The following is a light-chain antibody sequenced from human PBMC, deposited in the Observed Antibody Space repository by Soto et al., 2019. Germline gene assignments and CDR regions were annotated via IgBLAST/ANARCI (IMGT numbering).Light chain of an antibody. J-gene: IGLJ2*01. CDR1: SSDVGGYNY. V-gene: IGLV2-8*01. CDR2: EVH. Sequence: QSVLTQPPSASGSPGQSVTISCTGTSSDVGGYNYVSWYQQHPDKAPKLMIYEVHKRPSGVPDRFSGSKSGNTASLTVSGLQAEDEATYYCSSYAGSNILLFGGGTKVTVL. CDR3: SSYAGSNILL.